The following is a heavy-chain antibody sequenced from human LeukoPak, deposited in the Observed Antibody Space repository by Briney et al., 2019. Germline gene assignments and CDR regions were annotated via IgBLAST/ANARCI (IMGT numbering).Heavy chain of an antibody. V-gene: IGHV4-59*12. Sequence: PSETLSLTCTVSGGSISSYYWSWIRQPPGKGLEWIGYIYYSGTTNYNPSLRSRVTIPLDTSKNQFSLNLRSVTAADTAVYYCARSSISGTKYNWFDPWGQGTLVTVSS. D-gene: IGHD6-6*01. CDR3: ARSSISGTKYNWFDP. J-gene: IGHJ5*02. CDR2: IYYSGTT. CDR1: GGSISSYY.